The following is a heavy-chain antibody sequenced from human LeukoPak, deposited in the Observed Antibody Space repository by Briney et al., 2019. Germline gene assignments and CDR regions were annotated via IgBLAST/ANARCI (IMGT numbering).Heavy chain of an antibody. CDR2: SRSKGRSYTT. V-gene: IGHV3-72*01. D-gene: IGHD6-19*01. Sequence: GGSLRLSCAASGFTSSDHFLGWVRQAPGKGLEWVGRSRSKGRSYTTEYAASVKGRFTISRDESKNSLYLQMNSLRPEDTAVYYCARVGGVAGSDYPSGWGQRTLVTASS. CDR1: GFTSSDHF. J-gene: IGHJ4*02. CDR3: ARVGGVAGSDYPSG.